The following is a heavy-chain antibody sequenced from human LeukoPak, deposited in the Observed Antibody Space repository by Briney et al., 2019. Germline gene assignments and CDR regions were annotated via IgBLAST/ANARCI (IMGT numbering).Heavy chain of an antibody. CDR3: ARFIVGATPDAFDI. Sequence: ASVKVSCKASGYTFTGYYMHWVRQAPGQGLEWMGLINPNSGGTNYAQKFQGRVTMTRDTSISTSYMELSRLRSDDTAVYYCARFIVGATPDAFDIWGQGTMVTVSS. CDR1: GYTFTGYY. CDR2: INPNSGGT. D-gene: IGHD1-26*01. V-gene: IGHV1-2*06. J-gene: IGHJ3*02.